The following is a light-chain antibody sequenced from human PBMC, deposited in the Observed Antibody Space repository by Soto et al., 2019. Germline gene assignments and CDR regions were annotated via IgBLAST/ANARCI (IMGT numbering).Light chain of an antibody. CDR3: HQSYIMPQT. V-gene: IGKV1-5*01. Sequence: ASVGDTVTVTCRAIQSVSGWLALYQQKPGEAPKLLIYDASTLPRGVPSRFSGSGSGTKFTLTIGSLQPEDFATYFCHQSYIMPQTFGQGTKVDIK. J-gene: IGKJ2*01. CDR1: QSVSGW. CDR2: DAS.